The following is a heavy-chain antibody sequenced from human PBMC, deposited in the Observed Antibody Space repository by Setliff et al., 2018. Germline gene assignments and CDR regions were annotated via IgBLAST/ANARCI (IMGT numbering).Heavy chain of an antibody. J-gene: IGHJ4*02. Sequence: GGSLRLSCAASRFTFSNYWMSWVRQAPGKGLEWVANIKEDGSEKYYVDSVKGRFTISRDNAKNSLDLQMDSLRGEDTAIYYCARTTGYRLEGDFDYWGQGTLVTVSS. CDR3: ARTTGYRLEGDFDY. V-gene: IGHV3-7*03. CDR2: IKEDGSEK. D-gene: IGHD3-16*01. CDR1: RFTFSNYW.